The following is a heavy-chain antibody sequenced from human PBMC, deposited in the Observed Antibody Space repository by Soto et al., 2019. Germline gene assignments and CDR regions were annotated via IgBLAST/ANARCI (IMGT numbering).Heavy chain of an antibody. CDR3: ATTGGYGTPGDY. CDR1: GGSVSNGDYY. V-gene: IGHV4-31*03. CDR2: ISYTGST. D-gene: IGHD5-12*01. Sequence: QVHLQESGPGLVKPSQTLSLNCTVSGGSVSNGDYYWTWIRQHPGKGLEWIGYISYTGSTYYNPSLESRVSISVDTSRTHFSLRLNSVTAADTAVYYCATTGGYGTPGDYWGQGTLVTVSS. J-gene: IGHJ4*02.